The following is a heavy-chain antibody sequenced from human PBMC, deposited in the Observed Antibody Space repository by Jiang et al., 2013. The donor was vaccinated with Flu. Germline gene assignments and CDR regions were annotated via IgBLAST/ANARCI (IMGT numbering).Heavy chain of an antibody. J-gene: IGHJ2*01. CDR2: IYYSGST. CDR3: ASGRRQITGDGFGYFDL. CDR1: GGSISSGGYY. V-gene: IGHV4-31*01. Sequence: VKPSQTLSLTCTVSGGSISSGGYYWSWIRQHPGKGLEWIGYIYYSGSTYYNPSLKSLVTISVDTSKNQFSLKLSSVTAADTAVYYCASGRRQITGDGFGYFDLWGRGTLVTVSS. D-gene: IGHD7-27*01.